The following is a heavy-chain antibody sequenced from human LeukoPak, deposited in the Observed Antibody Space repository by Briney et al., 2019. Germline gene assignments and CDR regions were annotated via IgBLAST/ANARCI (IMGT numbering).Heavy chain of an antibody. CDR3: AREGHTYYYDSSGYVDY. J-gene: IGHJ4*02. CDR2: ISSSGSTI. CDR1: GFTFSSYE. D-gene: IGHD3-22*01. V-gene: IGHV3-48*03. Sequence: GGSLRLFCAASGFTFSSYEMNWVRQAPGKGLEWVSYISSSGSTIYYADSVKGRFTISRDNAKNSLYLQMNSLRAGDTAVYYCAREGHTYYYDSSGYVDYWGQGTLVTVSS.